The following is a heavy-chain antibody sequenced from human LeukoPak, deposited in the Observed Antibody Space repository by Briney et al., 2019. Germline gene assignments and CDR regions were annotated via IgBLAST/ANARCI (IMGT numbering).Heavy chain of an antibody. J-gene: IGHJ4*02. V-gene: IGHV3-9*03. CDR3: VKDSKLRGILPGSFDY. CDR2: ISWNNGFI. D-gene: IGHD3-10*01. Sequence: GGSLRLSCAASGFKFDDYAMHWVRLRPGKGLEWVSGISWNNGFIEYVDSVKGRFTISRDNAKNSLYLQMNRLRIDDMGLYYCVKDSKLRGILPGSFDYWGQGTLVTVSS. CDR1: GFKFDDYA.